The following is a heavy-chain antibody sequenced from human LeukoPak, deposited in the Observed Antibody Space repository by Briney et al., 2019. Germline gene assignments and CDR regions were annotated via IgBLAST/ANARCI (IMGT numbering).Heavy chain of an antibody. CDR2: IIPIFGTA. Sequence: SVKVSCKASGGTLSSYAISWVRQAPGQGLEWMGGIIPIFGTANYAQKFQGRVTITTDESTSTAYMELSSLRSEDTAVYYCARGPVLLWFGESGALFDYWGQGTLVTVSS. CDR1: GGTLSSYA. CDR3: ARGPVLLWFGESGALFDY. V-gene: IGHV1-69*05. J-gene: IGHJ4*02. D-gene: IGHD3-10*01.